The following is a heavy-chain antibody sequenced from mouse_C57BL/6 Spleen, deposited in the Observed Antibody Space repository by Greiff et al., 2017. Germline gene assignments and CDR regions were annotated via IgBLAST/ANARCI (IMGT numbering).Heavy chain of an antibody. J-gene: IGHJ3*01. CDR2: IYPGSGST. CDR3: ARSGDGYWFAY. V-gene: IGHV1-55*01. D-gene: IGHD2-3*01. Sequence: VQLQQSGAELVKPGASVKMSCKASGYTFTSYWITWVKQRPGQGLEWIGDIYPGSGSTNYTEKFKSKATLTVDTSSSTAYMQLSSLTSEDAAVYYCARSGDGYWFAYWGQGTLVTVSA. CDR1: GYTFTSYW.